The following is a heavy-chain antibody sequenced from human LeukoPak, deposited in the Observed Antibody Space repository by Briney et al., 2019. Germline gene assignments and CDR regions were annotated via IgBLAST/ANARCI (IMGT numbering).Heavy chain of an antibody. CDR3: ARDTLDSGSYFFDC. V-gene: IGHV3-30*04. Sequence: GRSLRLSCAASGFTFSSYAMHWVRQAPGKGLEWVAVISYDGSNKYYADSVKGRFTISRDNSKNTLYLQMNSLRAEDTAVYYCARDTLDSGSYFFDCWGQGTLVTVSS. J-gene: IGHJ4*02. CDR1: GFTFSSYA. D-gene: IGHD1-26*01. CDR2: ISYDGSNK.